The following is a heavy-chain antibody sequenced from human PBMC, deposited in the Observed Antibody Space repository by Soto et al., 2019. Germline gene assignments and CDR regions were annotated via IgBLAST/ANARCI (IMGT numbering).Heavy chain of an antibody. CDR1: GYRFTSYW. J-gene: IGHJ4*02. V-gene: IGHV5-51*01. CDR3: ARHFDSSGYCPDY. Sequence: PGESLKISCKGSGYRFTSYWIAWVRQMPGKGLEWVGIVYPDDSDIRYSPSFQGQVTISADRSNSTAYLQWRSLKASDTAIYFCARHFDSSGYCPDYWGQGTQVTVSS. CDR2: VYPDDSDI. D-gene: IGHD3-22*01.